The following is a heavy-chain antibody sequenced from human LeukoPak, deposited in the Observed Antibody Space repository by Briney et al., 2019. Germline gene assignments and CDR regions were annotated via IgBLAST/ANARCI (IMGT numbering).Heavy chain of an antibody. CDR1: GYTFTSYY. Sequence: ASVKVSCKASGYTFTSYYMHWVRQAPGQGLEWMGLINPSGGSTSYAQKFQGRVTMTRDTSTSTVYMELSSLRSEDTAVYYCAREAYSSGYPHVFWFDPWGQGTLVTVSS. J-gene: IGHJ5*02. CDR2: INPSGGST. CDR3: AREAYSSGYPHVFWFDP. V-gene: IGHV1-46*01. D-gene: IGHD3-22*01.